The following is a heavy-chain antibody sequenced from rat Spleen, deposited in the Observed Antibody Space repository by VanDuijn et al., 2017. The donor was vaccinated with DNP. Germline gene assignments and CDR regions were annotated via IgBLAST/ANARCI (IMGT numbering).Heavy chain of an antibody. D-gene: IGHD1-2*01. J-gene: IGHJ2*01. Sequence: EVQLVESGGDLVQPGRSLKLSCVASGFTFNNYWMTWIRQVPGKGLEWVAAITSSGGITYYPASVKGRFTISRDNAKNTLYLQMNSLRSEDTATYYCARGGLYYFDYWGQGVMVTVSS. CDR1: GFTFNNYW. V-gene: IGHV5-31*01. CDR2: ITSSGGIT. CDR3: ARGGLYYFDY.